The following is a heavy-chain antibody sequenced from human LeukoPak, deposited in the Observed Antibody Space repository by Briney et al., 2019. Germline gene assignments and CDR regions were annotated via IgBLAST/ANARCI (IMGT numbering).Heavy chain of an antibody. Sequence: LSLTCALSGYSISSGYYWGWIRQPPGKGREWVSAISGSGGSTYYADSVKGRFTISRDNSKNTLYLQMNSLRAEDTAVYYCAKDPLRMATIVDYWGQGTLVTVSS. CDR3: AKDPLRMATIVDY. D-gene: IGHD5-24*01. V-gene: IGHV3-23*01. CDR1: GYSISSGYY. CDR2: ISGSGGST. J-gene: IGHJ4*02.